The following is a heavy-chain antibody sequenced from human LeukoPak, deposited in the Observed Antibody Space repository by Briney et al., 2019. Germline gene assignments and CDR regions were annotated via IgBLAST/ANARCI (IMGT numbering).Heavy chain of an antibody. CDR2: IYTSGST. CDR1: GGSISSYY. Sequence: PSETLSLTCTVSGGSISSYYWSWIRQPAGKGLEWIGRIYTSGSTNYNPSLKSRATMSVDTSKNQFSLKLSSVTAADTAVYYCARDFGYGRLRDYGMDVWGQGTTVTVSS. D-gene: IGHD5-12*01. J-gene: IGHJ6*02. V-gene: IGHV4-4*07. CDR3: ARDFGYGRLRDYGMDV.